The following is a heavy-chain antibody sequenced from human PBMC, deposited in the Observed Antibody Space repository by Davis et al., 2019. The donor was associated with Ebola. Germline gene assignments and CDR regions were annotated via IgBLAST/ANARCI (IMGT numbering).Heavy chain of an antibody. CDR3: ARDLTIFGYYYYGMDV. CDR2: INSDGSST. J-gene: IGHJ6*02. Sequence: HTGGSLRLSCAASGFTLSSYWMHWVRQTPGKGLVWVSRINSDGSSTSYADSVKGRFTISRDNAKNTLYLQMDSLRAEDTAVYYCARDLTIFGYYYYGMDVWGQGTTVTVSS. D-gene: IGHD3-3*01. V-gene: IGHV3-74*01. CDR1: GFTLSSYW.